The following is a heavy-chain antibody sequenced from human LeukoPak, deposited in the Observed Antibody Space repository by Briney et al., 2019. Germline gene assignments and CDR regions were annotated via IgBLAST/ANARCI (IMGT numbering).Heavy chain of an antibody. CDR3: ARVPLVSTIPFDY. CDR1: GYTFTGHY. D-gene: IGHD5/OR15-5a*01. V-gene: IGHV1-2*02. J-gene: IGHJ4*02. CDR2: INSNSGAT. Sequence: ASVKVSCKASGYTFTGHYLHWVRQAPGQELEWMGWINSNSGATNSAQKFQGRVTLTRDTSISTAYMELSRPRSDDTAVYYCARVPLVSTIPFDYWGQGTLVTVSS.